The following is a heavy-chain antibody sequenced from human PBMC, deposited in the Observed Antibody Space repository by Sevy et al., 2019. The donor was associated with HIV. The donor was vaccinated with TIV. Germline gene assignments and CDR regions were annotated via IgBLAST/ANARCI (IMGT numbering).Heavy chain of an antibody. CDR3: ARDASTMVRGVRFDY. Sequence: ASVKVSCKASGYTFTSYGISWVRQAPGQGLEWMGWISAYNGNTNYAQKLKGRVTMTTDTSTSTAYMELRGLGSDDTAVYYCARDASTMVRGVRFDYWGQGTLVTVSS. D-gene: IGHD3-10*01. J-gene: IGHJ4*02. V-gene: IGHV1-18*01. CDR1: GYTFTSYG. CDR2: ISAYNGNT.